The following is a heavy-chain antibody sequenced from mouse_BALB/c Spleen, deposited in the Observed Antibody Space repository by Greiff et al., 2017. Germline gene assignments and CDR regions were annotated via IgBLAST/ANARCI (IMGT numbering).Heavy chain of an antibody. CDR1: GYTFTSYW. CDR2: INPSNGRT. J-gene: IGHJ2*01. D-gene: IGHD3-3*01. Sequence: QVQLQQPGADLVKPGASVKLSCKASGYTFTSYWMHWVKQRPGQGLEWIGEINPSNGRTNYNEKFKSKATLTVDKSSSTAYMQLSSLTSEDSAVYYCARGGTGLDYWGQGTTLTVSS. CDR3: ARGGTGLDY. V-gene: IGHV1S81*02.